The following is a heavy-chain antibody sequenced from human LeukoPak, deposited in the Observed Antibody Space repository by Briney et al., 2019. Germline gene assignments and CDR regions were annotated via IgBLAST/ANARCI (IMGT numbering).Heavy chain of an antibody. CDR2: INHSGST. D-gene: IGHD3-22*01. Sequence: PSETLSLTCAVYGGSFSGYYWSWIRQPPGKGLEWIGEINHSGSTNYNPSLKSRVPISVDTSKNHFSLKLSSVPAAETAVYYCARGQENYYDSSSFDYWGQGTLVTVSS. CDR1: GGSFSGYY. CDR3: ARGQENYYDSSSFDY. J-gene: IGHJ4*02. V-gene: IGHV4-34*01.